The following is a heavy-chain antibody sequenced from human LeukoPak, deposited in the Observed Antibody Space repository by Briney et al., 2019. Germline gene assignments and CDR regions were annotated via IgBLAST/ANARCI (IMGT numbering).Heavy chain of an antibody. CDR1: GGTFSIYA. J-gene: IGHJ4*02. V-gene: IGHV1-69*13. CDR3: ASNPGFLGYCSSSSCYFDY. CDR2: IIPIFGTA. D-gene: IGHD2-2*01. Sequence: VASVKVSCKASGGTFSIYAISWVRQAPGQGLEWMGGIIPIFGTAKYAQKFQGRVTITADESTSTAYMELSSLRSEDTAVYYCASNPGFLGYCSSSSCYFDYWGQGTLVTVPS.